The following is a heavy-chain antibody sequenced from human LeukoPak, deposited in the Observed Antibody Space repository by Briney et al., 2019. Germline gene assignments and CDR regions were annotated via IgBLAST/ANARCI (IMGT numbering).Heavy chain of an antibody. CDR2: IGTAGDT. Sequence: GGSLRLSCAVSGFTFSNYDMHWVRQVTGKGLEWVSAIGTAGDTYYLDSVKGRFTISREDAKSSSYLQMNSLRAGDTAVYYCAAGTAADFWGQGTLVTVSS. V-gene: IGHV3-13*04. D-gene: IGHD6-13*01. CDR3: AAGTAADF. CDR1: GFTFSNYD. J-gene: IGHJ4*02.